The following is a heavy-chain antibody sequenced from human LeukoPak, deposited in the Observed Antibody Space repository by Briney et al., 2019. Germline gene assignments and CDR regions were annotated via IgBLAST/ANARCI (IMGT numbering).Heavy chain of an antibody. CDR2: IYYSGST. J-gene: IGHJ4*02. Sequence: SETLSLTCTVSGGSISSGDSYWGWIRQPPGKGLEWIGYIYYSGSTYYNPSLKSRVTMSLDTSKNQFSLKLSSVTAADTAVYYCARARSGYDKYYFDYWGQGTLVTVSS. D-gene: IGHD5-12*01. V-gene: IGHV4-30-4*01. CDR1: GGSISSGDSY. CDR3: ARARSGYDKYYFDY.